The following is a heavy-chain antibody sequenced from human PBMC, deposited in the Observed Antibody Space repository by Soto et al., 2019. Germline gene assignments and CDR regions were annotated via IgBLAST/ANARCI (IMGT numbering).Heavy chain of an antibody. Sequence: ASVKVSCKQSGYTLNTYYLHWVRQAPGQGLEWMGIIHPSGGGSTYAQKFQGRVTITRDTSASTAYMELSSLRSEDTAVYYCARDPDYGDYGTSPADDYWGQGTLVTVSS. CDR1: GYTLNTYY. CDR2: IHPSGGGS. D-gene: IGHD4-17*01. CDR3: ARDPDYGDYGTSPADDY. J-gene: IGHJ4*02. V-gene: IGHV1-46*02.